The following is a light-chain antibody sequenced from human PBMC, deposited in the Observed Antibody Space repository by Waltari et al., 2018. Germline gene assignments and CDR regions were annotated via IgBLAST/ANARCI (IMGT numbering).Light chain of an antibody. CDR1: QSVSNS. J-gene: IGKJ1*01. Sequence: EIVMTQSPATLSVSPGDRATLSCRASQSVSNSLAWYQQNPGQAPRLLIFGASTRATGIPARFSGSGSGTEFTLTISSLQSEDFAVYYCQQYDTWPRTFGQGTKVEIK. CDR3: QQYDTWPRT. V-gene: IGKV3-15*01. CDR2: GAS.